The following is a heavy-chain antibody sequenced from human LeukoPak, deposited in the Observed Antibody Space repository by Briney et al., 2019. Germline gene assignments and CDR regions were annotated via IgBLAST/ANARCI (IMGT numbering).Heavy chain of an antibody. CDR1: GYSFPTYW. CDR2: IYPGDSDT. J-gene: IGHJ3*02. CDR3: ARHRRLGSGWPRDAFDI. V-gene: IGHV5-51*01. Sequence: GESLKISWKGSGYSFPTYWIGGVRQMPGKGLEWVGIIYPGDSDTRYSPSFHGEVTISADKSIGTAYLQWSSLRASDTAMYYCARHRRLGSGWPRDAFDIWGQGTMVTVSS. D-gene: IGHD6-19*01.